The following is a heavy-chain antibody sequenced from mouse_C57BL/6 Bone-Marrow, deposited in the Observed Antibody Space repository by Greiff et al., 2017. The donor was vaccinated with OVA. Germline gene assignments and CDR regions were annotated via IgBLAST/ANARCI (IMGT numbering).Heavy chain of an antibody. CDR1: GYTFTSYW. CDR2: IYPGSGST. Sequence: VQLQQPGAELVKPGASVKMSCKASGYTFTSYWITWVKQRPGQGLEWIGDIYPGSGSTNYNEKFKSKATLTVDTSSSTAYMQLSSLTSEDSAVYYCAREGPIYYDYDRFAYWGQGTLVTVSA. CDR3: AREGPIYYDYDRFAY. J-gene: IGHJ3*01. D-gene: IGHD2-4*01. V-gene: IGHV1-55*01.